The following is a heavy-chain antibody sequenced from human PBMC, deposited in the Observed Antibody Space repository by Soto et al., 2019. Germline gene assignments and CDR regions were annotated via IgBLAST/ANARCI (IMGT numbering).Heavy chain of an antibody. CDR1: GGTFSSYA. V-gene: IGHV1-69*01. CDR3: ARSQGSSTSLEIYYYYYYGMDV. CDR2: IIPISDTT. D-gene: IGHD2-2*01. Sequence: QVQLVQSGAEVKKPGSSVKVSCKASGGTFSSYAISWVRQAPGQGLEWMGGIIPISDTTNYAQKFQGRVTITADESTSTAYMELSSLRSEDTAVYYCARSQGSSTSLEIYYYYYYGMDVWGHGTTVPVSS. J-gene: IGHJ6*02.